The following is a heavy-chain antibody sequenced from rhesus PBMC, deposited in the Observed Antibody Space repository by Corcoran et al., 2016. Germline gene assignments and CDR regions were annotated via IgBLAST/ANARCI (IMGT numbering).Heavy chain of an antibody. CDR2: IYGSSGNP. J-gene: IGHJ6*01. CDR1: GGSISSGYD. CDR3: ARAYYYSGSYPYYGLDS. Sequence: QVQLQESGPGVVKPSETLSLTCAVSGGSISSGYDWSWFRQPPGKGLEWVGYIYGSSGNPNSNPSLKNRVTISKDASKNQVCLKLSAVTAADTAVYYCARAYYYSGSYPYYGLDSWGQGVVVTVSS. V-gene: IGHV4-76*01. D-gene: IGHD3-16*01.